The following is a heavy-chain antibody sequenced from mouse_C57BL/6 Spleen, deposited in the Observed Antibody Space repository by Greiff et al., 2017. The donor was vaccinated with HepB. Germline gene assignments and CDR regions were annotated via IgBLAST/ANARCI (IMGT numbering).Heavy chain of an antibody. CDR2: ISNGGGST. D-gene: IGHD1-1*01. J-gene: IGHJ1*03. Sequence: EVQRVESGGGLVQPGGSLKLSCAASGFTFSDYYMYWVRQTPEKRLEWVAYISNGGGSTYYPDTVKGRFTISRDNAKNTLYLQMSRLKSEDTAMYYCASYGSSPYWYFDVWGTGTTVTVSS. CDR1: GFTFSDYY. CDR3: ASYGSSPYWYFDV. V-gene: IGHV5-12*01.